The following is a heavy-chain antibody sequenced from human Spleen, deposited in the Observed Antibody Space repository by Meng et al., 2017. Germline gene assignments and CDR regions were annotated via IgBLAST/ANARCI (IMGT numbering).Heavy chain of an antibody. Sequence: GESLKISCVVSGVTISGSDIHWVRQASGKGLEWVGRIGSTRKNYATAYAASMRGKFTISRDDSKNTVYLQMNSLKTEDTAVYYCSGHIDYWGQGTLVTVSS. J-gene: IGHJ4*02. CDR3: SGHIDY. CDR1: GVTISGSD. V-gene: IGHV3-73*01. CDR2: IGSTRKNYAT.